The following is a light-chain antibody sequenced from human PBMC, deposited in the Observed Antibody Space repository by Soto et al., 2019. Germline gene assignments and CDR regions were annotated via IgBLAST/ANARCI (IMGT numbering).Light chain of an antibody. V-gene: IGKV1-39*01. Sequence: DIQMTQSPSSLSASVGDRVTITCRASQSISSYLNWYQQKPGKAPKLLIYAASSLQSGVPSRFRGSGSGTDFTLTITSLQPEDFASYYCQQSYNVLSWTFGQGTKVEIK. CDR1: QSISSY. J-gene: IGKJ1*01. CDR2: AAS. CDR3: QQSYNVLSWT.